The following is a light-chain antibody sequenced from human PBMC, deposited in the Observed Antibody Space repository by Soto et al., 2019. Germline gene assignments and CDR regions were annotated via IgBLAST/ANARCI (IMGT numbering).Light chain of an antibody. CDR1: NSDVGSYNL. CDR2: QDT. V-gene: IGLV2-23*01. J-gene: IGLJ2*01. CDR3: CSFAGSSTLI. Sequence: QSVLTQPASVSGSPGQSITISCIGTNSDVGSYNLVSWYQQRPGKAPKLMIYQDTQRPSGVSSRFSGSKSASTASLTISGLQAEDEADYYCCSFAGSSTLIFGGGTKVTVL.